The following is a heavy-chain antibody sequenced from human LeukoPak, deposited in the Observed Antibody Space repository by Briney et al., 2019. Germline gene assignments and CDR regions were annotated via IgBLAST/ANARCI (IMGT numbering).Heavy chain of an antibody. CDR3: AREDIVVVPAAIPFDY. Sequence: PGGSLRLSCAASGFTFSSFWMTWVRQAPGKGLEWVSYISSSSSTIYYADSVKGRFTISRDNAKNSLYLQMNSLRAEDTAVYYCAREDIVVVPAAIPFDYWGQGTLVTVSS. CDR1: GFTFSSFW. J-gene: IGHJ4*02. CDR2: ISSSSSTI. V-gene: IGHV3-48*01. D-gene: IGHD2-2*02.